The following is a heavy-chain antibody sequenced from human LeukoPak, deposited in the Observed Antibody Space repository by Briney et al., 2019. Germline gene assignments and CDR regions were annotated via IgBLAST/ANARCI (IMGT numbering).Heavy chain of an antibody. D-gene: IGHD3-22*01. CDR1: GGTFSSYA. V-gene: IGHV1-69*04. J-gene: IGHJ4*02. CDR2: IIPILGIA. Sequence: SSVTVSCKASGGTFSSYAISWVRQAPGQGLEWMGRIIPILGIANYAQKFQGRVTITADKSTSTAYMELSSLRSEDTAVYYCARDADDSSGYHGGFDYWGQGTLVTVSS. CDR3: ARDADDSSGYHGGFDY.